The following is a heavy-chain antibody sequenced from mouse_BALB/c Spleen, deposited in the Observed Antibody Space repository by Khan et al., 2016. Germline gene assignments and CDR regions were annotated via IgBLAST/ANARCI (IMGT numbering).Heavy chain of an antibody. CDR1: GYTFTSYW. J-gene: IGHJ3*01. CDR2: INPSTGYT. D-gene: IGHD2-14*01. CDR3: ARRGDYRYDWFAY. V-gene: IGHV1-7*01. Sequence: QVQLQQSGAELAKPGASVKMSCKASGYTFTSYWMHWVKQRPGQGLEWIGYINPSTGYTEYNQKFKDKATLPADKSSSTAYMQLSSLTSEDSAVYYCARRGDYRYDWFAYWGQGTLVTVSA.